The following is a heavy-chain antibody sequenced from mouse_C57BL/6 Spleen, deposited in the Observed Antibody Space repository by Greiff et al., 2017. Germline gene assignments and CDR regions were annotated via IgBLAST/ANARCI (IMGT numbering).Heavy chain of an antibody. CDR3: ARYYYGSSYFDY. CDR1: GFTFSSYA. J-gene: IGHJ2*01. CDR2: ISDGGSYT. Sequence: EVKLMESGGGLVKPGGSLKLSCAASGFTFSSYAMSWVRQTPEKRLEWVATISDGGSYTYYPDNVKGRFTISRDNAKNNLYLQMSHLKSEDTAMYYCARYYYGSSYFDYWGQGTTLTVSS. D-gene: IGHD1-1*01. V-gene: IGHV5-4*03.